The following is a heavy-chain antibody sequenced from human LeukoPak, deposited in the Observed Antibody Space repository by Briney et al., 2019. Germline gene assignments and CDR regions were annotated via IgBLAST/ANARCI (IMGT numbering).Heavy chain of an antibody. CDR1: GFTFSSYA. J-gene: IGHJ6*03. CDR3: AKDRRQWRNYYYMDV. V-gene: IGHV3-23*01. D-gene: IGHD6-19*01. Sequence: GGSLRLSCAASGFTFSSYAMSWVRQAPGKGLEWVSAISGSGGSTYYADSVKGRFTISRDNSKNTLYLQMNSLRAEDTAVYYCAKDRRQWRNYYYMDVWGKGTTVTVSS. CDR2: ISGSGGST.